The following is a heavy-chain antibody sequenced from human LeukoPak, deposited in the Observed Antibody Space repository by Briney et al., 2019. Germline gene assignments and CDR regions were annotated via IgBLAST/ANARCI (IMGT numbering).Heavy chain of an antibody. D-gene: IGHD4-17*01. Sequence: SVKVSCKASGGTFSSYAISWVRQAPGQGLEWMGGIIPIFGTANYAQKFQGKVTITADESTSTAYMELSSLRSEDTAVYYRTVSYDYGDENWFDPWGQGTLVTVSS. V-gene: IGHV1-69*13. CDR3: TVSYDYGDENWFDP. J-gene: IGHJ5*02. CDR1: GGTFSSYA. CDR2: IIPIFGTA.